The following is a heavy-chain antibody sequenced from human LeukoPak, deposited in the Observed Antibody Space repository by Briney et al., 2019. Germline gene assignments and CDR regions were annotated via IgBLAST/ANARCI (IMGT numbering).Heavy chain of an antibody. CDR3: ARAHITMVRGVGYNWFDP. D-gene: IGHD3-10*01. CDR1: GYTFTGYY. V-gene: IGHV1-2*02. CDR2: INPSSGGT. J-gene: IGHJ5*02. Sequence: GASVKVSCKASGYTFTGYYMHWVRQAPGQGLEWMGWINPSSGGTNYAQKFQGRVTMTRDTSISTAYMELSRLRSDDTAVYYCARAHITMVRGVGYNWFDPWGQGTLVTVSS.